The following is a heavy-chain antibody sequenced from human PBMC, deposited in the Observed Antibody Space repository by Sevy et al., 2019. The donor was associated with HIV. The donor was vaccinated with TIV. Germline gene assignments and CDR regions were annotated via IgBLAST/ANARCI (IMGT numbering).Heavy chain of an antibody. Sequence: GGSLRLSCTASGFTFGDYCMSWVRQAPGKGLEWVAFLKSDVYGGTVEDAASVRGRFVISRDDSKTIAYLQMNDLKTEDTGVYYCTRWKAAQSIFDYWGQGALVTVSS. D-gene: IGHD6-13*01. V-gene: IGHV3-49*04. CDR2: LKSDVYGGTV. CDR3: TRWKAAQSIFDY. CDR1: GFTFGDYC. J-gene: IGHJ4*02.